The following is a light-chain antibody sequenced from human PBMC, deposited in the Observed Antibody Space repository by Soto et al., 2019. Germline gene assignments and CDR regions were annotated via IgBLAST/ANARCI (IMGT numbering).Light chain of an antibody. Sequence: DIVRTQSPDALAVSLRERATINCKSSQRLLYSSNNKNYLTWYQQKPGQPPKLLIYWASTRESGVPDRFSGSGSGTDFTLTITSLQAEDVAVYYCQHYSSVPIPFGQGTRLEIK. CDR3: QHYSSVPIP. CDR1: QRLLYSSNNKNY. CDR2: WAS. V-gene: IGKV4-1*01. J-gene: IGKJ5*01.